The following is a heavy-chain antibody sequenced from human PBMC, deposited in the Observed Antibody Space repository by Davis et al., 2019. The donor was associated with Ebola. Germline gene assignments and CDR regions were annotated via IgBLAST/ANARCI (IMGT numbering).Heavy chain of an antibody. Sequence: MPSETLSLTCTVSGGSISSYYWSWIRQPPGKGLEWIGYIYYSGSTNYNPSLKSRVTISVDTSKNQFSLKLSSVTAADTAVYYCARDRRWLQWYYFDYWGQGTLVTVSS. D-gene: IGHD5-24*01. J-gene: IGHJ4*02. V-gene: IGHV4-59*01. CDR1: GGSISSYY. CDR2: IYYSGST. CDR3: ARDRRWLQWYYFDY.